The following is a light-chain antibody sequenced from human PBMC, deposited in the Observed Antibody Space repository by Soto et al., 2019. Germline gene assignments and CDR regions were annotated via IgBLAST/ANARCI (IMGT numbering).Light chain of an antibody. J-gene: IGKJ5*01. V-gene: IGKV3-11*01. CDR3: QQRSNWPVT. Sequence: EIVLTQSPATLSSSPGERATLSCRASQSVSSSLAWYQQKPGQAPRLLIYGASNRAGGIPARFRGSGSGTDFTLAISSLEPEDFAVYYRQQRSNWPVTFGQGTRLEIK. CDR2: GAS. CDR1: QSVSSS.